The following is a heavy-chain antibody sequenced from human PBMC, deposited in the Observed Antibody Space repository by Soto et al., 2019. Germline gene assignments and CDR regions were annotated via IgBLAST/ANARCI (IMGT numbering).Heavy chain of an antibody. J-gene: IGHJ5*02. CDR2: IYYSGST. CDR3: ARVKRRGYGDYVWFDP. D-gene: IGHD4-17*01. Sequence: SETLSLTCTVSCGSISSGDYYWSWIRQPPGKGLEWIGYIYYSGSTYYNPSLKSRVTISVDTSKNQFSLKLSSVTAADTAVYYCARVKRRGYGDYVWFDPWGQGTLVTVSS. V-gene: IGHV4-30-4*01. CDR1: CGSISSGDYY.